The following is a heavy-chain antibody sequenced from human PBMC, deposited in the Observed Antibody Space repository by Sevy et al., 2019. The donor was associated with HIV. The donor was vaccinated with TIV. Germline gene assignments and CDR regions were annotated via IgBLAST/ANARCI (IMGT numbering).Heavy chain of an antibody. CDR3: ARDHDFWSGYPRPHFDC. D-gene: IGHD3-3*01. CDR1: GFTFSTYS. J-gene: IGHJ4*02. CDR2: ISTSSSTT. Sequence: GGSLRLSCAASGFTFSTYSMNWVRQAPGKGLEWISYISTSSSTTYYAGSVKGRFTISRDNAKNSLYLQMNSLRAEDTAVYYCARDHDFWSGYPRPHFDCWGQGTLVTVSS. V-gene: IGHV3-48*01.